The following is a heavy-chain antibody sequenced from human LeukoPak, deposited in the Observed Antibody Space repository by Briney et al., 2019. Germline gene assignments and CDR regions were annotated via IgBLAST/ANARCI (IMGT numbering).Heavy chain of an antibody. V-gene: IGHV1-8*01. D-gene: IGHD2-2*01. CDR3: ARGFSSHDAFDI. CDR2: MNPNNGNT. J-gene: IGHJ3*02. Sequence: ASVTVSCKASGYTFTSYDINWVRQAPGQGLEWMGWMNPNNGNTGYAQKFQGRVTMTRNTSISTAYMELSSLRSEDTAVYYCARGFSSHDAFDIWGQGTMVTVSS. CDR1: GYTFTSYD.